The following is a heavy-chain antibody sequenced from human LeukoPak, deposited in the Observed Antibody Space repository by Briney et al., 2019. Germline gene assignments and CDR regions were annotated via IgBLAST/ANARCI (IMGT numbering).Heavy chain of an antibody. CDR3: AKQLGYCSGGSCYFDY. V-gene: IGHV3-23*01. J-gene: IGHJ4*03. CDR2: LSGSGDST. Sequence: PGGSLRLSCAGSGFTFSSSAMSWVRLAPGKGPEWVSALSGSGDSTYYTDSLKGRFTISRDNSKNTVYLQMNSLRAEDTAIYYCAKQLGYCSGGSCYFDYWGRGTLVTVSS. CDR1: GFTFSSSA. D-gene: IGHD2-15*01.